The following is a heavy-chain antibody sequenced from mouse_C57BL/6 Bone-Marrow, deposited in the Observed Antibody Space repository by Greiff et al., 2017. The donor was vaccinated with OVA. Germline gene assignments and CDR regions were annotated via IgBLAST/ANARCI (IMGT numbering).Heavy chain of an antibody. CDR3: ARHYYGSRAWYFDV. CDR2: ISNGGGST. J-gene: IGHJ1*03. D-gene: IGHD1-1*01. Sequence: DVQLQESGGGLVQPGGSLKLSCAASGFTFSDYYMYWVRQTPEKRLEWVAYISNGGGSTYYPDTVKGRFTISRDNAKNTLYLQMSRLKSEDTAMYYCARHYYGSRAWYFDVWGTGTTVTVSS. CDR1: GFTFSDYY. V-gene: IGHV5-12*01.